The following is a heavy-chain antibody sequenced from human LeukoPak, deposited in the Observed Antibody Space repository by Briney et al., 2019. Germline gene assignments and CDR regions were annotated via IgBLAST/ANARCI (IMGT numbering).Heavy chain of an antibody. CDR3: ASGYLYSTDAFDI. Sequence: ASVKVSCKASGYTFTSYDINWVRQATGQGLEWMGWMNPNSGNTGYAQKFQGRVTMTRNTSISTAYMELSSLRSEDTAVYYCASGYLYSTDAFDIWGQGTMVTVSS. J-gene: IGHJ3*02. V-gene: IGHV1-8*01. CDR2: MNPNSGNT. CDR1: GYTFTSYD. D-gene: IGHD2-15*01.